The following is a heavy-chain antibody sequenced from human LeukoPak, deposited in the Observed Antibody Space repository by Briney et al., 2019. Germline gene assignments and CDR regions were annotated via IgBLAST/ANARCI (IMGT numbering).Heavy chain of an antibody. CDR1: GDSISTNHW. CDR3: ASARWDH. Sequence: PSGTLSLTCAVSGDSISTNHWWSWVRPPPGKGLEWIGEVYHSGSTNYNPSLKSRVTISVDKSKNLFSLKLTSVTAADTAMYYCASARWDHWGQGTLVTVSS. D-gene: IGHD5-24*01. CDR2: VYHSGST. V-gene: IGHV4-4*02. J-gene: IGHJ4*02.